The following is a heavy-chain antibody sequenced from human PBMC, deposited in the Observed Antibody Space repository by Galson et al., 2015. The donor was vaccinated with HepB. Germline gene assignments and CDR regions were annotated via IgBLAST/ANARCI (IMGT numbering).Heavy chain of an antibody. CDR1: TGSFSGYS. Sequence: TLSLTCVVNTGSFSGYSWSWVRQPPGKGLEWIGEIHHSGRTNFNPSLKSRITTSVDTSKNQFSLRLRSVTAADTAVYYCARGGGYLLLRQALDVWGQGTMVTVSS. J-gene: IGHJ3*01. D-gene: IGHD2/OR15-2a*01. V-gene: IGHV4-34*01. CDR2: IHHSGRT. CDR3: ARGGGYLLLRQALDV.